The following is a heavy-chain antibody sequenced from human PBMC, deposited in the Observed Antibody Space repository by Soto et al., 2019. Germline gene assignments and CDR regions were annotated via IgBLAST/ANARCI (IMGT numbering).Heavy chain of an antibody. CDR1: GYIFVNYG. V-gene: IGHV1-18*01. CDR3: VMVDNYVTPTPQDV. Sequence: QVQLVQSGDEVKKPGASVKVSCKASGYIFVNYGIAWVRQAPGQGLEWMGWISPYTGNTHSATKVQGRLTMTTDTSTSTAYRDLGSLPSDDTAVYYCVMVDNYVTPTPQDVWGQGTTVTVSS. J-gene: IGHJ6*02. CDR2: ISPYTGNT. D-gene: IGHD3-16*01.